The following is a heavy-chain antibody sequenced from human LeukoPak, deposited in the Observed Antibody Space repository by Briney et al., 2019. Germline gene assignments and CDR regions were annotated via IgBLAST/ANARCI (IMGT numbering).Heavy chain of an antibody. D-gene: IGHD3-10*01. CDR1: GGSISSNY. J-gene: IGHJ6*02. V-gene: IGHV4-59*12. CDR3: ARGSGGGSGAYYKDHYYGMDV. CDR2: IHYSGAT. Sequence: PSETLSLTCTVSGGSISSNYWSWIRQPPGKGLEWIGYIHYSGATNYNPSLESRVTMSVDTSNNQFSLKLNSVTAADTAVYYCARGSGGGSGAYYKDHYYGMDVWGPGTTVTVS.